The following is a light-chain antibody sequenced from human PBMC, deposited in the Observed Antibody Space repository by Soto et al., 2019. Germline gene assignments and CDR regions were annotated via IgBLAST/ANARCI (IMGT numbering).Light chain of an antibody. CDR2: DNY. CDR3: ATWDRSLSAVV. CDR1: SSY. V-gene: IGLV1-51*01. Sequence: QSVLTQPPSVSAAPGQKVTISCSGISSYVSWYQQLPGTAPKLLIHDNYKRPSGIPDRFSGSKSGTSATLGITGLQTGDEASYYCATWDRSLSAVVFGGGTKVTVL. J-gene: IGLJ2*01.